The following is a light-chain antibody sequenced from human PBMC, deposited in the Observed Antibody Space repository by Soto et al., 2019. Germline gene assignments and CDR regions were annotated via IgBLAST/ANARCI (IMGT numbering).Light chain of an antibody. J-gene: IGLJ2*01. CDR1: NIGSKN. CDR2: RSS. Sequence: SYELTQPLSVSVALGQKARITCGGNNIGSKNVHWYQQKPGQAPVLVIYRSSNRPSGIPERFSGSNSGNTATLTISRAQAGDEADYYCQVWDSSTVVFGGGTKLTVL. V-gene: IGLV3-9*01. CDR3: QVWDSSTVV.